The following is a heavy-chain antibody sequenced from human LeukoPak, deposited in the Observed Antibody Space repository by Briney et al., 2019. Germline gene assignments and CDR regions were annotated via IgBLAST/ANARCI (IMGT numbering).Heavy chain of an antibody. V-gene: IGHV5-51*01. CDR2: IYPSDSDT. CDR3: ARQGSSLVPPDY. CDR1: GYSFINYW. Sequence: GESLKISCKGSGYSFINYWIGWVRQMPGKGLEWVGIIYPSDSDTRYSPSFQGQVTISAVKSISTAYLQWSSLKASDTAIYYCARQGSSLVPPDYWGQGTLVTVSS. J-gene: IGHJ4*02. D-gene: IGHD6-13*01.